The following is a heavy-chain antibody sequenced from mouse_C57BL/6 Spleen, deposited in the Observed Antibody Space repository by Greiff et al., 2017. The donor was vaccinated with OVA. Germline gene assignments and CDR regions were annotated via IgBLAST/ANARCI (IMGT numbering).Heavy chain of an antibody. CDR1: GYTFTDYE. CDR3: TRRDYYGSSYY. V-gene: IGHV1-15*01. CDR2: IDPETGGT. D-gene: IGHD1-1*01. Sequence: VQLQQSGAELVRPGASVTLSCKASGYTFTDYEMHWVKQTPVHGLEWIGAIDPETGGTAYNQKFKGKAILTADKSSSTAYMELRSLTSEDSAVYYCTRRDYYGSSYYWGQGTTLTVSS. J-gene: IGHJ2*01.